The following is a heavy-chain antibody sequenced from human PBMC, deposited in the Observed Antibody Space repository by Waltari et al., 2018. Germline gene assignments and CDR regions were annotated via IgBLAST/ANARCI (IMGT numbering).Heavy chain of an antibody. CDR1: GGSISSGGYY. V-gene: IGHV4-31*03. D-gene: IGHD6-13*01. Sequence: QVQLQESGPGLVKPSQTLSLTCTVSGGSISSGGYYWSWIRQHPGKGLEWIGYIYYSGSTYYNPSLKSRVTISVDTSKNQFALKLSSVTAADTAVYYCAREGTQQLVRDYWGQGTLVTVSS. CDR2: IYYSGST. CDR3: AREGTQQLVRDY. J-gene: IGHJ4*02.